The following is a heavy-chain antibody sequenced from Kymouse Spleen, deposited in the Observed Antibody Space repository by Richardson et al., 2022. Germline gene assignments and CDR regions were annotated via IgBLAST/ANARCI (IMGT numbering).Heavy chain of an antibody. CDR2: TYYRSKWYN. Sequence: QVQLQQSGPGLVKPSQTLSLTCAISGDSVSSNSAAWNWIRQSPSRGLEWLGRTYYRSKWYNDYAVSVKSRITINPDTSKNQFSLQLNSVTPEDTAVYYCARRGTYYYGSAYYYYGMDVWGQGTTVTVSS. CDR1: GDSVSSNSAA. V-gene: IGHV6-1*01. J-gene: IGHJ6*02. D-gene: IGHD3-10*01. CDR3: ARRGTYYYGSAYYYYGMDV.